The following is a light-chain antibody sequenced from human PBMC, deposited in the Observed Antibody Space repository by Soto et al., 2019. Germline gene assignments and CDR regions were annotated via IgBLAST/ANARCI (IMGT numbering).Light chain of an antibody. V-gene: IGLV1-47*01. J-gene: IGLJ1*01. Sequence: QSVLTQPPSASGTPGQRVTISCSGSSSNIGSNYVYWYQRLPGTAPKLLIYRNNQRPSGVPDRFSGSKSGTSASLAISGLRSEDEADYYCAAWDDSLSAFYVFGTGTKVTVL. CDR1: SSNIGSNY. CDR3: AAWDDSLSAFYV. CDR2: RNN.